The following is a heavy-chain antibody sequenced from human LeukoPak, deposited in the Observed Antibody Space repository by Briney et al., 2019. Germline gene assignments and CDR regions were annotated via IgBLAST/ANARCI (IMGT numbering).Heavy chain of an antibody. Sequence: GGSLRLSCAASGFTFTTYWMSWIRQVPGKGLEWVANINQDGTEIYYVDSVKGRFTISRDNSKNTLYLQVNSLRIEDTACYYCEKDFRVAEELWFGELWNAFDIWGQGIRVAVSS. J-gene: IGHJ3*02. CDR1: GFTFTTYW. CDR2: INQDGTEI. D-gene: IGHD3-10*01. CDR3: EKDFRVAEELWFGELWNAFDI. V-gene: IGHV3-7*03.